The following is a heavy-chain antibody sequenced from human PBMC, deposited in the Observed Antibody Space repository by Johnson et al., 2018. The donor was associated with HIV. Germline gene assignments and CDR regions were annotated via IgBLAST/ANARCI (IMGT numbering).Heavy chain of an antibody. CDR1: GFTFSSYA. V-gene: IGHV3-30-3*01. CDR2: ISYDGSNK. J-gene: IGHJ3*01. CDR3: ARMAAHVSDF. D-gene: IGHD5-24*01. Sequence: QVQLVESGGGVVQPGGSLRLSCAASGFTFSSYAMHWVRQAPGKGLEWVAVISYDGSNKSYADSVKGRFTISRDNSKNTLYLQMNSLRAEDTAVYYCARMAAHVSDFWGQGTMVTVYS.